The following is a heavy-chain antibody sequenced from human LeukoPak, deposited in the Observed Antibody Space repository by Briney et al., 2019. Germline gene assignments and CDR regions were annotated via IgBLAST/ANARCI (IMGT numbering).Heavy chain of an antibody. J-gene: IGHJ4*02. CDR2: INTDTENP. D-gene: IGHD2-2*01. CDR1: GYTFTRYA. V-gene: IGHV7-4-1*02. Sequence: ASVKVSCKASGYTFTRYAMNWVRQAPGQGLEWMGWINTDTENPTYAQGFTGRFVFSLDTSVSTAYLQISSLKAEDTAVYYCARQGPGYCGTTSCYGVDYWGQGTLVTVSS. CDR3: ARQGPGYCGTTSCYGVDY.